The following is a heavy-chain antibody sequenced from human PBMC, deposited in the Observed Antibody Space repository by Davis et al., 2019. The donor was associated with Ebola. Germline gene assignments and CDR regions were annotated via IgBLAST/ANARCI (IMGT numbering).Heavy chain of an antibody. J-gene: IGHJ4*01. D-gene: IGHD6-19*01. Sequence: ASVKVSCKTSGFTFTGNYLHWVRQAPGQGLEWMGIINPSGGSTSYAQKFQGRVTMTRDTSTSTVYMELSSLRSEDTAVYYCARDVGRYSSGWFDYWGQGTLVTVSS. CDR2: INPSGGST. V-gene: IGHV1-46*01. CDR1: GFTFTGNY. CDR3: ARDVGRYSSGWFDY.